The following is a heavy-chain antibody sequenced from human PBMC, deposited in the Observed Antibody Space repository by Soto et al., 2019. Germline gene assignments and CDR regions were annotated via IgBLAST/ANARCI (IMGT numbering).Heavy chain of an antibody. CDR2: IYPGDSDT. V-gene: IGHV5-51*01. CDR3: MRQLGVDADNWFHP. D-gene: IGHD2-8*01. CDR1: GYTFTSYW. Sequence: GESLKISFVGSGYTFTSYWIGWVRQMPGKGLEWMGVIYPGDSDTRYSPSFRGQVTISADKSISTAYLQWSSLKASDTAMYYCMRQLGVDADNWFHPWGQGTLVTVSS. J-gene: IGHJ5*02.